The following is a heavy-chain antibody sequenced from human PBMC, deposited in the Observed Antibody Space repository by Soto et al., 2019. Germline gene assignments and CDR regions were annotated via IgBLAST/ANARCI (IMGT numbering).Heavy chain of an antibody. J-gene: IGHJ3*02. V-gene: IGHV3-30*18. D-gene: IGHD6-19*01. CDR3: AKDTSGWYDAFDI. Sequence: QVQLVESGGGVVQPGSSLRLSCAASGFTFRSCGMHWVRQARGEGLEWVAVISYDGSNKYYADSVKGRFTISRDNSKNTLYLQMNSLRAEDTAVYYCAKDTSGWYDAFDIWGQGTMVTVSS. CDR1: GFTFRSCG. CDR2: ISYDGSNK.